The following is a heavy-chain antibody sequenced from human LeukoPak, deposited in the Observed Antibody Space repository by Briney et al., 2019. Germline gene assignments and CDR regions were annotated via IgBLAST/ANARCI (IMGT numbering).Heavy chain of an antibody. CDR3: ARQALQWLGSGELHYFDY. Sequence: SETLSLTCTVSGGSISSYYWSWIRQPPGKGLEWIGYIYTSGSTNYNPSLKGRVTISVDTSKNQFSLKLSSVTAADTAVYYCARQALQWLGSGELHYFDYWGQGTLVTVSS. CDR2: IYTSGST. CDR1: GGSISSYY. D-gene: IGHD6-19*01. V-gene: IGHV4-4*09. J-gene: IGHJ4*02.